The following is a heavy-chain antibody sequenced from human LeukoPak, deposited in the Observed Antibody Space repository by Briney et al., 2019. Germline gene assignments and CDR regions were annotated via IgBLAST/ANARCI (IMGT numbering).Heavy chain of an antibody. V-gene: IGHV1-3*01. CDR2: INAGNGNT. D-gene: IGHD2-2*01. CDR3: ASGRKRCSSTSCEFFDY. Sequence: GASVKVSRKASGYTFTSYAMHWVRQAPGQRLEWMGWINAGNGNTKYSQKFQGRVTITRDTSASTAYMELSSLRSEGTAVYYCASGRKRCSSTSCEFFDYWGQGTLVTVSS. J-gene: IGHJ4*02. CDR1: GYTFTSYA.